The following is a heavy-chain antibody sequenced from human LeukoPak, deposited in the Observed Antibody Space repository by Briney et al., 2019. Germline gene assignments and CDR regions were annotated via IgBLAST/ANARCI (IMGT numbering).Heavy chain of an antibody. V-gene: IGHV4-59*08. D-gene: IGHD3-22*01. CDR2: IYYSGST. CDR1: GGSISSYY. CDR3: ARRASSGYYNNWFDP. Sequence: SETLSLTCTVSGGSISSYYWSWIRQPPGKGLEWIGYIYYSGSTYYNPSLKSRVTISVDTSKNQFSLKLSSVTAADTAVYYCARRASSGYYNNWFDPWGQGTLVTVSS. J-gene: IGHJ5*02.